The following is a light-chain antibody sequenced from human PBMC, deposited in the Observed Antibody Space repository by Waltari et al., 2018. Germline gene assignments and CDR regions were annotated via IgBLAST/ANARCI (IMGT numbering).Light chain of an antibody. V-gene: IGKV3-20*01. CDR3: QQYGSSRRT. Sequence: EIVLTQSPGTLSLSPGERATLSCRASQSVSSSYLAWYQQKPGQAPRLLIYGASSSATCIPDRFSGSGSGTDFTLTISRLEPEDFAVYYCQQYGSSRRTFGQGTKVEIK. CDR2: GAS. CDR1: QSVSSSY. J-gene: IGKJ1*01.